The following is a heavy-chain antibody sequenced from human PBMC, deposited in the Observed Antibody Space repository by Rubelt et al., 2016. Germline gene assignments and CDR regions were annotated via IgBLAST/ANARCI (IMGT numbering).Heavy chain of an antibody. CDR3: ARDQGGSYSDAFDI. D-gene: IGHD1-26*01. J-gene: IGHJ3*02. Sequence: QVQLVQSGAEVKKPGSSVKVSCKVSGGTFSSNAVSWVRQAPGQGLEWVGRFIPVLGITRDAQRFQGRVTLSADTSPSTVYMERRSLRSEDTASYYCARDQGGSYSDAFDIWGQGTLVIVSS. CDR1: GGTFSSNA. V-gene: IGHV1-69*04. CDR2: FIPVLGIT.